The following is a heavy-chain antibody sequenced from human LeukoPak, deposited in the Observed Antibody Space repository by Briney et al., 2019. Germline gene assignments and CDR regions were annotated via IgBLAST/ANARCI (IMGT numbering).Heavy chain of an antibody. CDR1: GFTFSNYW. V-gene: IGHV3-7*01. CDR2: INQDGSEE. J-gene: IGHJ4*02. Sequence: GGSLRLSCAASGFTFSNYWMTWVRQAPGKGLEWVAHINQDGSEEHYMDSAKARFTISRDNAKNSLSLQMNSLRAEDTAVYYCVRDGGVSGYDLLDYWGQGTLATVSS. D-gene: IGHD5-12*01. CDR3: VRDGGVSGYDLLDY.